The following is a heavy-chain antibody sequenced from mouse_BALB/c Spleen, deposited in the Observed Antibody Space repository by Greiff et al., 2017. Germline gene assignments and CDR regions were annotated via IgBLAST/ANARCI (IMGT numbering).Heavy chain of an antibody. CDR3: ARWGGPGLFAY. V-gene: IGHV5-17*02. Sequence: EVMLVESGGGLVQPGGSRKLSCAASGFTFSSFGMHWVRQAPEKGLEWVAYISSGSSTIYYADTVKGRFTISRDNPKNTLFLQMTSLRSEDTAMYYCARWGGPGLFAYWGQGTLVTVSA. J-gene: IGHJ3*01. D-gene: IGHD3-1*01. CDR1: GFTFSSFG. CDR2: ISSGSSTI.